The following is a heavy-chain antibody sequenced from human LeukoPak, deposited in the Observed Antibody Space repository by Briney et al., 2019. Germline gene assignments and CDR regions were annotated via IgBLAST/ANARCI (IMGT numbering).Heavy chain of an antibody. Sequence: GGSLRLSCAASGFTFSSYEMNWVRQAPGKGLEWVSYISSSGSTIYYADSVKGRFTISRDNAKNSLYLQMNSLRAEDTAVYYCARDLSGSYYGGSFDYWGQGTLVIVSS. CDR2: ISSSGSTI. CDR3: ARDLSGSYYGGSFDY. V-gene: IGHV3-48*03. D-gene: IGHD1-26*01. CDR1: GFTFSSYE. J-gene: IGHJ4*02.